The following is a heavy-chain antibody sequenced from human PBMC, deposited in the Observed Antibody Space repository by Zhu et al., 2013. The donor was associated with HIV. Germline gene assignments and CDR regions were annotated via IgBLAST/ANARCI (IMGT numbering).Heavy chain of an antibody. CDR1: GYRFTNHF. D-gene: IGHD2-21*02. CDR3: ARDSEPLVAKFAWSLTKGLSPKHVVLES. Sequence: QVQLVQSGPEVKKPGASVKVSCTASGYRFTNHFIHWVRQAPGHGPEWLGVINPQNADTRYSQNFQGRVSMTRDTSTSTVFMEVNGLTSDDTAVYYCARDSEPLVAKFAWSLTKGLSPKHVVLESWGQGTQVTVSS. CDR2: INPQNADT. V-gene: IGHV1-46*01. J-gene: IGHJ4*02.